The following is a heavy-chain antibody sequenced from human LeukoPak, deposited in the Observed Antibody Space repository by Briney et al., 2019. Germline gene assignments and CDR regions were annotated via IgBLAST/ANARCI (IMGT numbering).Heavy chain of an antibody. CDR1: GFTFSSYG. Sequence: GGSLRLSCAASGFTFSSYGMHWVRQAPGTGLEWVAFIRYDGSYKYYADSVKGRFTISRDNSKNTLYLQMNSLRAEDTAVYYCARDAGLPWATDAFDIWGQGTMVTVSS. V-gene: IGHV3-30*02. CDR3: ARDAGLPWATDAFDI. CDR2: IRYDGSYK. D-gene: IGHD7-27*01. J-gene: IGHJ3*02.